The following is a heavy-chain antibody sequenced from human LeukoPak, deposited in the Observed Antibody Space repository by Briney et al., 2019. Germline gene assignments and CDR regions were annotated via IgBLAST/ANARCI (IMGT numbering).Heavy chain of an antibody. CDR3: AKDQDIYDFWSGYYLAYDY. CDR2: IRGSGGST. CDR1: GFTFSSYA. Sequence: GGSLRLSCAASGFTFSSYAMSWVRQAPGKGLEWVSAIRGSGGSTYYADSVKGRFTISRDNPNNTLYLQMNSLRAEDTAVYYCAKDQDIYDFWSGYYLAYDYWGQGTLVTVSS. J-gene: IGHJ4*02. D-gene: IGHD3-3*01. V-gene: IGHV3-23*01.